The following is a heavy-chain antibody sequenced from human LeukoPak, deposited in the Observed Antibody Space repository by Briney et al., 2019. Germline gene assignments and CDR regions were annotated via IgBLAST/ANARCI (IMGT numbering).Heavy chain of an antibody. D-gene: IGHD2-2*01. Sequence: GASVKVSCKASGYTFTSYAMNWVRQAPGQGLEWMGWISAYNGNTNYAQKLQGRVTMTTDTSTSTAYMELRSLRSDDTAVYYCARDPRYCSSTSCYAVYYYYYMDVWGRGTTVTVSS. CDR2: ISAYNGNT. V-gene: IGHV1-18*01. CDR1: GYTFTSYA. J-gene: IGHJ6*03. CDR3: ARDPRYCSSTSCYAVYYYYYMDV.